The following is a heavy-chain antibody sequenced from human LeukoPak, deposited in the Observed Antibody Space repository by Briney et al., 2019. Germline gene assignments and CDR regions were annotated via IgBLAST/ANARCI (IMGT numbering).Heavy chain of an antibody. CDR2: ISGDGVTT. D-gene: IGHD4-23*01. J-gene: IGHJ4*02. Sequence: GGSLRLSCVASGFTFDDYSMHWVRKLPGKGLEWVSLISGDGVTTYYADSVTGRATISRDNGKNSLSLQMNSLKSEDTAFYYCARGVNGISFTFDYWGRGTLVSVSS. CDR1: GFTFDDYS. V-gene: IGHV3-43*02. CDR3: ARGVNGISFTFDY.